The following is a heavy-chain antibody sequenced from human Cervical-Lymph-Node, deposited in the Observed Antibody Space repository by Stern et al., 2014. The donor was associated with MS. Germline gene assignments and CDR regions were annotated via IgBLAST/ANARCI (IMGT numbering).Heavy chain of an antibody. D-gene: IGHD3-16*01. Sequence: VQLVASGAEVKKPGASVKLSCQASGFTFSNYAMHWVRQAPGQKLEWMGWINAGVGVTKYSQKFQGRVTISRDTSATTIYMELSSLGFEDTAVYYCARTASWAFDYWGQGALVTISS. CDR1: GFTFSNYA. V-gene: IGHV1-3*01. CDR2: INAGVGVT. CDR3: ARTASWAFDY. J-gene: IGHJ4*02.